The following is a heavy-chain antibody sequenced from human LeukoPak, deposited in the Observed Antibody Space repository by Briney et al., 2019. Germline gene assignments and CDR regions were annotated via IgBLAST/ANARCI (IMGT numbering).Heavy chain of an antibody. CDR2: IDPSDSYT. Sequence: GESLKISCKGSGYSFTSYWISWVRQMPGKGLEWMGRIDPSDSYTNYSPSFQGHVTISADKSISTANLQWSSLKASDTAMYYCATTIAARPHYWGQGTLVTVSS. J-gene: IGHJ4*02. D-gene: IGHD6-6*01. V-gene: IGHV5-10-1*01. CDR3: ATTIAARPHY. CDR1: GYSFTSYW.